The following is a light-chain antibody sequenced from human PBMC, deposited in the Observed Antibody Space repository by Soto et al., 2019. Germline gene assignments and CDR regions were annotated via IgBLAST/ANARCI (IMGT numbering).Light chain of an antibody. Sequence: DIVMSQSPVTLSVSPGDRATLSCRASQSVGHNLAWFQQKPGQAPRLLIYGASAGATGIPDRFSGSGFGTVFTLTISSLQSEDLAVYYCQQYNNWPRTFGQGTKVEMK. CDR1: QSVGHN. V-gene: IGKV3-15*01. CDR3: QQYNNWPRT. CDR2: GAS. J-gene: IGKJ1*01.